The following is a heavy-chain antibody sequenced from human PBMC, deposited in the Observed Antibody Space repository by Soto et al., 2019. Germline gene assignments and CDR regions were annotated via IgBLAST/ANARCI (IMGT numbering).Heavy chain of an antibody. J-gene: IGHJ6*03. CDR1: GFTFNTYS. V-gene: IGHV3-21*01. Sequence: GGSLRLSCAASGFTFNTYSMIWVRQAPGKGLEWVSSISSTSIYIYYADSVKGRFTISRDNAKISLYLQMNSLRADDTAVYYCARAQGYCSSTSCYYYMDVWGKGTTVTVSS. CDR2: ISSTSIYI. CDR3: ARAQGYCSSTSCYYYMDV. D-gene: IGHD2-2*01.